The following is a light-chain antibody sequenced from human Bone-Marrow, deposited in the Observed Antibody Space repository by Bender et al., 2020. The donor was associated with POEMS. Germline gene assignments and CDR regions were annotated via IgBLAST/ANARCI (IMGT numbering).Light chain of an antibody. CDR2: EVS. CDR1: SSDVGTYNL. J-gene: IGLJ2*01. Sequence: QSALTQPASVSGSPGQSITISCTGTSSDVGTYNLVSWYQQHPGKAPKLMIYEVSKRPSGVSNRFSGSKSGNTASLTIPGLQADDEADYYCAAYTGTTVVFGGGTKLTVL. V-gene: IGLV2-14*02. CDR3: AAYTGTTVV.